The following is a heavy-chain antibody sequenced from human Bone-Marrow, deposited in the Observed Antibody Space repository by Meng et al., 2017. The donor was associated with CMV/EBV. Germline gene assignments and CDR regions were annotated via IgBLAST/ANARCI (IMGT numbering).Heavy chain of an antibody. V-gene: IGHV3-7*01. J-gene: IGHJ4*02. Sequence: GESLKISCEASGFTFSSHWMTWVRQAPGKGLEWVANMNQDGSQKNYVDSVKGRFTISRDNAKNSLYLQMNSLRAEDTAVYYCARVNYDSSGFYFDYWGQGTLVTVSS. D-gene: IGHD3-22*01. CDR2: MNQDGSQK. CDR3: ARVNYDSSGFYFDY. CDR1: GFTFSSHW.